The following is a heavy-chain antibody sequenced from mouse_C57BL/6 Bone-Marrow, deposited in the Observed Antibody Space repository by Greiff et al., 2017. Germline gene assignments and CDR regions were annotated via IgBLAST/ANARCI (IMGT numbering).Heavy chain of an antibody. J-gene: IGHJ2*01. D-gene: IGHD1-1*01. Sequence: QVQLQQPGAELVMPGASVKLSCKASGYTFTSYWMHWVKQRPGQGLEWIGEIDPSDSDTNYNQKFKGKATLTVDKSSSTAYMQLSSLTSEGSAVYYCAMQDYYGSSPYYFDYWGQGTTLTVSS. CDR2: IDPSDSDT. CDR1: GYTFTSYW. CDR3: AMQDYYGSSPYYFDY. V-gene: IGHV1-69*01.